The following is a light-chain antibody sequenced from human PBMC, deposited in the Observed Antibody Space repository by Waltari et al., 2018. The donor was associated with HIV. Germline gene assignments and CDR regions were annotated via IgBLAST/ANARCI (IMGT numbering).Light chain of an antibody. V-gene: IGLV1-44*01. CDR3: SAWDVSLNGVV. CDR1: SSNIGSRS. CDR2: TNY. Sequence: QSVMTQPPSASGNPGQRVTIACSGTSSNIGSRSVNGYQHFPGTAPKLLIFTNYQRPLGVPYRFSASKSGTSASRSISGLHSGDEGVYYCSAWDVSLNGVVFGGGTKLTVL. J-gene: IGLJ2*01.